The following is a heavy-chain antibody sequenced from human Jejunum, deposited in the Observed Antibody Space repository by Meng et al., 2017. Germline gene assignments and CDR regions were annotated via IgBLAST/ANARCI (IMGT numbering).Heavy chain of an antibody. Sequence: GESLKISCATSGFSFSGSEMNWVRQAPGKGLEWISYISSSGNTRYYTDSVKGRFTISRDNAENSLYLQMNSLRAEDTAFYYCARSTVGFHDISDYRPKWGQGTLVTVSS. CDR1: GFSFSGSE. CDR2: ISSSGNTR. J-gene: IGHJ4*02. D-gene: IGHD4-23*01. V-gene: IGHV3-48*03. CDR3: ARSTVGFHDISDYRPK.